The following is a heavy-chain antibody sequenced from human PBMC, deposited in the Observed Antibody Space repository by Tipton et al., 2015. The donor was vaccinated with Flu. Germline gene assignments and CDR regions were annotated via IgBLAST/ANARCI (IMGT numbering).Heavy chain of an antibody. CDR2: ISTSGST. D-gene: IGHD4-11*01. Sequence: TLSLTCTVSGGSISSGDHYWSWIRQSAGKGLEWIGRISTSGSTNYNPSLKSRVAISVDTSKNQFSLRLSSVTAADTAVYYCARRDYSNYVSDPKNWFDPWGQGTPVTVSS. CDR3: ARRDYSNYVSDPKNWFDP. V-gene: IGHV4-61*02. J-gene: IGHJ5*02. CDR1: GGSISSGDHY.